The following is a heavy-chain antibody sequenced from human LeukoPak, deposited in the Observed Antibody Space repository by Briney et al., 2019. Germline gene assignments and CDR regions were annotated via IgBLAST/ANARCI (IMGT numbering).Heavy chain of an antibody. CDR2: MSGGGGKT. J-gene: IGHJ4*02. Sequence: GGSLRLSCAASGFTFSTYGMSWVRQAPGKGLEWVSAMSGGGGKTYYADSVKGRFTISGDNSKNTLYLQMNSLRAEDTAVYYCAKYGDILTGYPYYFDYWGQGTLVTVSS. CDR1: GFTFSTYG. V-gene: IGHV3-23*01. D-gene: IGHD3-9*01. CDR3: AKYGDILTGYPYYFDY.